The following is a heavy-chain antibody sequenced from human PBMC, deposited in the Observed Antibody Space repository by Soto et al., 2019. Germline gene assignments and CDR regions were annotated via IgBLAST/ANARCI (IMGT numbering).Heavy chain of an antibody. J-gene: IGHJ6*03. Sequence: GGSLRLACAASGFTFSSYAMSWVRQAPGKGLEWVSAISGSGGSTYYADSVKGRFTISRDNSKNTLYLQMNSLRAEDTAVYYCAKDSNNLDQTYYDFWSGYYGRYYYMDVWGKGTTVTVSS. CDR1: GFTFSSYA. D-gene: IGHD3-3*01. CDR2: ISGSGGST. V-gene: IGHV3-23*01. CDR3: AKDSNNLDQTYYDFWSGYYGRYYYMDV.